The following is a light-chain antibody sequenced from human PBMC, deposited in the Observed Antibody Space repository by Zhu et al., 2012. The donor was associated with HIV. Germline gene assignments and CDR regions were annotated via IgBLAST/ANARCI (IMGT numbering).Light chain of an antibody. Sequence: DIQMTQSPSTLSASVGDRVTITCRASQSIGTWLAWHQQKSGKAPKLLIYKASILESGVPSRFSGRASGTEFTLTISSLQPDDFASYSCQQYYTPSYDFGQGTNLQVK. CDR3: QQYYTPSYD. V-gene: IGKV1-5*03. J-gene: IGKJ2*01. CDR1: QSIGTW. CDR2: KAS.